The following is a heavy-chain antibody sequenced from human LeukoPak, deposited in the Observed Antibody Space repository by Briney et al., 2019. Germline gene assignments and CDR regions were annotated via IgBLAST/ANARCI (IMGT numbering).Heavy chain of an antibody. CDR3: AREARGNSDYYYGMDV. CDR1: GGSISSSGYS. D-gene: IGHD4-23*01. Sequence: SETLSLTCTVSGGSISSSGYSWGWVRQPPGKGLEWIGSIYYSGSAYYNPSLKSRVTISVDTSKNQFSLKLSSVTAADTAVYYCAREARGNSDYYYGMDVWGQGTTVTVSS. J-gene: IGHJ6*02. V-gene: IGHV4-39*07. CDR2: IYYSGSA.